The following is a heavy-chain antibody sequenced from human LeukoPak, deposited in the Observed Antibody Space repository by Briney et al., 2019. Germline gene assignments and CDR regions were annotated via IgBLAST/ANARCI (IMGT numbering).Heavy chain of an antibody. CDR3: ARVPATAAFDY. D-gene: IGHD2-2*01. V-gene: IGHV4-59*01. J-gene: IGHJ4*02. CDR1: GGSISSYY. CDR2: IYYSGST. Sequence: PETLSLTCTVSGGSISSYYWSWIRQPPGKGLEWIGYIYYSGSTNYNPSLKSRVTISVDTSKNQFSLKLSSVTASDTAVYYCARVPATAAFDYWGQGTLVTVSS.